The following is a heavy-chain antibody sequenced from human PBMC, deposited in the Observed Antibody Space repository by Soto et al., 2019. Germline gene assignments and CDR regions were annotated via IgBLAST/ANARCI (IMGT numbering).Heavy chain of an antibody. Sequence: PGGSLRLSCAASGFTFSIYWMTWVRQAPGKGLEWVANIIKDGSEKSYVDSVKGRFTISRDNAKNSLYLEMNSLRVEDKAVYYCARDWGGLGYWGQGTPVTVYS. CDR1: GFTFSIYW. J-gene: IGHJ4*02. CDR2: IIKDGSEK. V-gene: IGHV3-7*03. D-gene: IGHD3-10*01. CDR3: ARDWGGLGY.